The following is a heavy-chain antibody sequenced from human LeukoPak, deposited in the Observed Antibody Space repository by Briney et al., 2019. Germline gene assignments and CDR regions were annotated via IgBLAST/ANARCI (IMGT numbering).Heavy chain of an antibody. D-gene: IGHD3-10*01. J-gene: IGHJ4*02. Sequence: GGSLRLSCAASGFTFSSYGMHWVRQAPGKGLEWVAFIRYDGSNKYYADSLKGRFTISRDNSKNTLYLQMTSLRAEDTAVYYCAKDSITMVRGVPTDYWGQGTLVTVSS. V-gene: IGHV3-30*02. CDR1: GFTFSSYG. CDR3: AKDSITMVRGVPTDY. CDR2: IRYDGSNK.